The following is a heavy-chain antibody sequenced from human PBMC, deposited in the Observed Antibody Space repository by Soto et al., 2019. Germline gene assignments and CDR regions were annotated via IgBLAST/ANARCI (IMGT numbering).Heavy chain of an antibody. CDR3: ARIYYDSVFDY. CDR1: GGSISSSSYY. J-gene: IGHJ4*02. Sequence: PSETLSLTCTVSGGSISSSSYYLGWIRQPPGKGLEWIGSIYYSGSTYYNPSLKSRVTISVDTSKNQFSLKLSSVAAADTAVYYCARIYYDSVFDYWGQGTLVTVSS. V-gene: IGHV4-39*01. D-gene: IGHD3-22*01. CDR2: IYYSGST.